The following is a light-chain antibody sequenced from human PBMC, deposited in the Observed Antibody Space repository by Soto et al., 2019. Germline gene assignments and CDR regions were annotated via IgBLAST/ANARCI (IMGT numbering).Light chain of an antibody. CDR2: KAS. CDR3: QHYNSYSEG. Sequence: DIQMTQSPSTLSGSVGARVTITCRASQTISSWLAWYQQKPGKAPKLLIYKASTLKSGVPSRFSGSGSGTEFTLTISSLQPDDFATYYCQHYNSYSEGFGQGTKGDIK. V-gene: IGKV1-5*03. J-gene: IGKJ1*01. CDR1: QTISSW.